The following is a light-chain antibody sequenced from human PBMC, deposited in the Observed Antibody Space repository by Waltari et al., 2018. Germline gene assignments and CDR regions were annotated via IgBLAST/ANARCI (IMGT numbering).Light chain of an antibody. J-gene: IGKJ1*01. CDR3: QHYSTYSRT. V-gene: IGKV1-5*03. CDR1: QSISTW. Sequence: DIQMTQFPSTLSASVGDRVTITCWASQSISTWLAWYQQKPGKAPKLLIYKASILESGVPSRISGSGSGTEFTLTINSLQPDDFATYYCQHYSTYSRTCGQGTKVEIK. CDR2: KAS.